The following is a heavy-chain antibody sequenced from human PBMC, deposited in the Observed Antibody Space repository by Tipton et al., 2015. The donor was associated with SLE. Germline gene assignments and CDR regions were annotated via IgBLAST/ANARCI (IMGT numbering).Heavy chain of an antibody. Sequence: QSGPEVKKPGASVKVSCKASGYTFTGYYMHWVRQAPGQGLEWMGIINPSGGSTSYAQKFQGRVTMTRDTSTSTVYMELSSLRSEDTAVYYCARSTRGPTGGMDVWGQGTTVTVSS. J-gene: IGHJ6*02. V-gene: IGHV1-46*01. CDR3: ARSTRGPTGGMDV. CDR2: INPSGGST. CDR1: GYTFTGYY. D-gene: IGHD1-1*01.